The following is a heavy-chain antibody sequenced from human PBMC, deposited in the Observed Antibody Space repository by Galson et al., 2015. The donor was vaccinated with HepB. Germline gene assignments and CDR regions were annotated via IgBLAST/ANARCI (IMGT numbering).Heavy chain of an antibody. V-gene: IGHV1-69*13. Sequence: SVKVSCKASGGTFSSYAISWVRQAPGQGLEWMGGIIPIFGTANYAQKFQGRVTITADESTSTAYMELSSLRSEDTAVYYCARGGYYYDGTFDYWGQGTLVTVSS. CDR1: GGTFSSYA. CDR2: IIPIFGTA. CDR3: ARGGYYYDGTFDY. J-gene: IGHJ4*02. D-gene: IGHD3-22*01.